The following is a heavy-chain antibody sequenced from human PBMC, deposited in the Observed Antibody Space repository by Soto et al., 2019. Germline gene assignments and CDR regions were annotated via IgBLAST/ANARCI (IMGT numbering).Heavy chain of an antibody. CDR1: GYTFTTYG. J-gene: IGHJ4*02. Sequence: ASVKVSCKASGYTFTTYGISWVRQAPGQGLEWMGWISAYNGNTKYEQKVQDRVTMTTEISTSTAYMELRSLRSDDTAVYYCARDRYYYDSSGYHYRFDYWGQGTPVTVSS. CDR2: ISAYNGNT. CDR3: ARDRYYYDSSGYHYRFDY. D-gene: IGHD3-22*01. V-gene: IGHV1-18*01.